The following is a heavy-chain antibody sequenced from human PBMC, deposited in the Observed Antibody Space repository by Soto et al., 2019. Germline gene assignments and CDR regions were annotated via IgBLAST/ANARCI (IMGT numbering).Heavy chain of an antibody. J-gene: IGHJ4*02. V-gene: IGHV3-23*01. CDR3: AKTAAASQNLYLDS. CDR2: ISGSGGGT. CDR1: GFPFSIYA. D-gene: IGHD6-13*01. Sequence: GGSLRLSCAATGFPFSIYAMSLVRQSPGKGLEWVSVISGSGGGTYYADSVKGRFTISRDKSKNTLYLQMNSLRVEDTAVFYCAKTAAASQNLYLDSWCQGIVITVSS.